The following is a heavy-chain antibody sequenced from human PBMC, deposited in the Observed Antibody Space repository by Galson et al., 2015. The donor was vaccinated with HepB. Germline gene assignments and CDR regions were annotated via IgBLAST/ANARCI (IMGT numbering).Heavy chain of an antibody. Sequence: SLRLSCAASGFTFSSYSMNWVRQAPGKGLEWVSYISSSSSTIYYADSVKGRFTISRDNAKNSLYLQMNSLRDEDTAVYYCAREGELYEGDDAFDIWGQGTMVTVSS. CDR2: ISSSSSTI. D-gene: IGHD1-26*01. V-gene: IGHV3-48*02. CDR3: AREGELYEGDDAFDI. CDR1: GFTFSSYS. J-gene: IGHJ3*02.